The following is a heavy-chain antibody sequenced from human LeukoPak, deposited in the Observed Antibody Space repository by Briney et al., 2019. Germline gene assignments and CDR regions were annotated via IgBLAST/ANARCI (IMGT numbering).Heavy chain of an antibody. CDR2: IYSGGST. CDR1: GFTVSINY. D-gene: IGHD5-12*01. CDR3: ARGGYRGYDPWEWRRLHYYMDV. V-gene: IGHV3-53*01. Sequence: GGSLRLSCAASGFTVSINYMSWVRQAPGKGLEWVSVIYSGGSTYYADSVKGRFTISRDNSKNTLYLQMNSLRAEDTAVYYCARGGYRGYDPWEWRRLHYYMDVWGKGTTVTVSS. J-gene: IGHJ6*03.